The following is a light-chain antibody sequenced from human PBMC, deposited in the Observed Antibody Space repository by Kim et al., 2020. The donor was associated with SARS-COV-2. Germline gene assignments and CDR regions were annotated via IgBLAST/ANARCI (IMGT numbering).Light chain of an antibody. Sequence: GQSITIPCTGTSSDVGAYNYVSWYQHHPGKAPKLMIYDVSARPSGVSNRFSGSKSGNTASLTISGLQAEDESHYYCSSHTTTSTWVFGGGTQLTVL. CDR2: DVS. CDR1: SSDVGAYNY. CDR3: SSHTTTSTWV. V-gene: IGLV2-14*03. J-gene: IGLJ3*02.